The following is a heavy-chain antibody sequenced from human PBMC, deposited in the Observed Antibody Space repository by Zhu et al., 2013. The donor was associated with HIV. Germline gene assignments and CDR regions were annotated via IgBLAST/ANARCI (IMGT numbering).Heavy chain of an antibody. Sequence: EVQLVESGGGLIQPGGSLRLSCAASGFIVSSNYMSWVRQAPGKGLEWVSVIYSDGTTNYADSVKGRFTISRDNSKNTLYLQMNNLRAADTAVYYCARDGKNVYNAFDDWGQGTLVTVSS. J-gene: IGHJ4*02. V-gene: IGHV3-53*01. CDR2: IYSDGTT. D-gene: IGHD1-1*01. CDR3: ARDGKNVYNAFDD. CDR1: GFIVSSNY.